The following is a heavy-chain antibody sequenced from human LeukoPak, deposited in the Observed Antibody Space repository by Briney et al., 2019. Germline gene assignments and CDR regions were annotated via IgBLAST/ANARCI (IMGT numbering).Heavy chain of an antibody. D-gene: IGHD6-13*01. CDR2: IYTSGST. J-gene: IGHJ5*02. V-gene: IGHV4-61*02. Sequence: SKTLSLTCTVSGGSISSGSDYWSWIRQPAGKGLEWIGRIYTSGSTNYNPSLKSRVTISVDTSKNQFSLKLSSVTAADTAVYYCARVEYSSSRYAGNWFDPWGQGTLVTVSS. CDR1: GGSISSGSDY. CDR3: ARVEYSSSRYAGNWFDP.